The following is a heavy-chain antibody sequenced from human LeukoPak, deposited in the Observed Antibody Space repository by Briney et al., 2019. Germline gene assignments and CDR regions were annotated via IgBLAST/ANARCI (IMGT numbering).Heavy chain of an antibody. CDR1: GGSISSSSYY. Sequence: SETLSLTCTVSGGSISSSSYYWGWIRQPPGKGLEWIGSIYYSGSTYYNPSLKSRVTISVDTSKNQFSLKLSSVTAADTAVYYCARELLWLNWFDPWGQGTLVTVSS. CDR3: ARELLWLNWFDP. D-gene: IGHD3-10*01. V-gene: IGHV4-39*02. J-gene: IGHJ5*02. CDR2: IYYSGST.